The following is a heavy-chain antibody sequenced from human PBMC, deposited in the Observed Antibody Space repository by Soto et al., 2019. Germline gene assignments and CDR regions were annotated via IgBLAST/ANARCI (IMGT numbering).Heavy chain of an antibody. Sequence: DSVKVSFKISVYSISDLSLHWVRQAAGKGMEWMGAFDPEDGETTYAQNLQGRLTMTADTSKDTAYLELSSLTSEDTALYYCAKDSIVSGSYVFNFWGQGTLVTVSS. CDR1: VYSISDLS. J-gene: IGHJ4*02. CDR3: AKDSIVSGSYVFNF. CDR2: FDPEDGET. V-gene: IGHV1-24*01. D-gene: IGHD6-19*01.